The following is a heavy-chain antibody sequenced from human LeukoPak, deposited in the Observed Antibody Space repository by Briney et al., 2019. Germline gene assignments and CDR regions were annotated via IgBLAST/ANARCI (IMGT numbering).Heavy chain of an antibody. CDR2: INTDTGKP. J-gene: IGHJ6*03. D-gene: IGHD2-8*01. CDR3: ARGIGIGVVLMVHGNMDV. Sequence: GASVKVSCKASGYSFTTYGIYWVRQAPGQGLEWMGWINTDTGKPTYAQGFTGRFVLSLDTSVTTAYLQISSLKAEDTAVYYCARGIGIGVVLMVHGNMDVWGKGTTVTVSS. V-gene: IGHV7-4-1*02. CDR1: GYSFTTYG.